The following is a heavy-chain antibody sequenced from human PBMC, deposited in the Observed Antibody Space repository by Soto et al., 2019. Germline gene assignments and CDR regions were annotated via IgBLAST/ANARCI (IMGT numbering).Heavy chain of an antibody. CDR3: AHATAYYDILTGYYVSWFDP. J-gene: IGHJ5*02. D-gene: IGHD3-9*01. CDR1: GFSLSTSGVG. Sequence: GSGPTLVNPTQTLTLTCTFSGFSLSTSGVGVGWIRQPPGKALEWLALIYWDDDKRYSPSLKSRLTITKDTSKNQVVLTMTNVDPVDTATYYCAHATAYYDILTGYYVSWFDPWGQGTLVTVSS. CDR2: IYWDDDK. V-gene: IGHV2-5*02.